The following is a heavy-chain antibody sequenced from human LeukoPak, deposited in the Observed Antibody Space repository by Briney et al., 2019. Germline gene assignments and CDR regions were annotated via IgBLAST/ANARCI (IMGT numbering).Heavy chain of an antibody. CDR2: ISGTGST. J-gene: IGHJ6*02. CDR1: GFIFSSFA. D-gene: IGHD2-2*01. V-gene: IGHV3-23*01. Sequence: GGSLRLSCEASGFIFSSFAMSWVRQAPGKGLEWVSVISGTGSTYYADSVKGRFTISRDNSKNTLYLQMNSLRAEDTAVYYCAKDRRPYCSSTSCLKDGMDVWGQGTTVTVSS. CDR3: AKDRRPYCSSTSCLKDGMDV.